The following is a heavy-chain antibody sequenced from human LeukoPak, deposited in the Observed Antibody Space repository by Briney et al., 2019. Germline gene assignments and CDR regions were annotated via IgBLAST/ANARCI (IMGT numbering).Heavy chain of an antibody. CDR1: GGSISSYY. Sequence: PSETLSLTCTVSGGSISSYYWSWIRQPPGKGLEWIGYIYYSGSTNYNPSLKSRVTISVDTSKNQFSLKLSSVTAADTAVYYCARDRLVVVPAAIGYYYYYMDVWGKGTTVTISS. V-gene: IGHV4-59*01. CDR2: IYYSGST. D-gene: IGHD2-2*02. J-gene: IGHJ6*03. CDR3: ARDRLVVVPAAIGYYYYYMDV.